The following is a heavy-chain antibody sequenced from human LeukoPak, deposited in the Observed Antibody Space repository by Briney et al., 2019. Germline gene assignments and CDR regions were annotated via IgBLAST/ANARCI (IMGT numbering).Heavy chain of an antibody. J-gene: IGHJ3*01. D-gene: IGHD3-10*01. CDR1: GYTFSDYY. Sequence: ASVKVSCKSSGYTFSDYYIHWVRQAPGGGLQWLGRVDPEDANAVYSENLQGRVTITADSFSDSTYMFLSSLTSEDTAFYYCATSGRSSLAFDVWGQGTVVTVSS. CDR2: VDPEDANA. CDR3: ATSGRSSLAFDV. V-gene: IGHV1-69-2*01.